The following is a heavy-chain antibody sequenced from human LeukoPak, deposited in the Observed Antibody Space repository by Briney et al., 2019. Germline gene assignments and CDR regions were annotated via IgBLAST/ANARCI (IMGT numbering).Heavy chain of an antibody. Sequence: SETLSLTCTVSGGSISSDGYYWTWIRQPPGKGLEWIGYIYHSGSTYYNPSLKSRVTISVDRSKNQFSLKLSSVTAADTAVYFCARYRSSGSDAFDIWGQGTMVTVSS. CDR2: IYHSGST. V-gene: IGHV4-30-2*01. CDR1: GGSISSDGYY. J-gene: IGHJ3*02. CDR3: ARYRSSGSDAFDI. D-gene: IGHD3-22*01.